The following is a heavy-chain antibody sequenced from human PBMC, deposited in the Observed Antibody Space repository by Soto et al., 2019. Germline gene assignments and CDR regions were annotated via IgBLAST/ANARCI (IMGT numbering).Heavy chain of an antibody. Sequence: EVQLLESGGGLVQPGGSLRLSCAASGFTFSSYAMSWVRQAPGKGLEWVSTISDSGRDTYYADSVKGRFTISRDNSKNTLYLQMNSLRAEDTAVYYCAKWPVGDHVGGSLRYFDLWGRGTLVTVSS. J-gene: IGHJ2*01. D-gene: IGHD2-21*02. CDR2: ISDSGRDT. CDR3: AKWPVGDHVGGSLRYFDL. CDR1: GFTFSSYA. V-gene: IGHV3-23*01.